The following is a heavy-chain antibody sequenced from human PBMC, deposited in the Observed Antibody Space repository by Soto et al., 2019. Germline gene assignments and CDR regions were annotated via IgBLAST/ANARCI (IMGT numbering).Heavy chain of an antibody. D-gene: IGHD5-18*01. CDR3: ARDRLMATAGTARHYFGLDV. CDR1: GGSIGSGGYY. CDR2: IYYSGNT. Sequence: SETLSLTCTVSGGSIGSGGYYWSWVRQNPRRGLEWIGNIYYSGNTYYNPSLKSRLTISVDTSKNQFSLNLSSVTAADTAVYYCARDRLMATAGTARHYFGLDVWGQGTTVTVSS. J-gene: IGHJ6*02. V-gene: IGHV4-31*03.